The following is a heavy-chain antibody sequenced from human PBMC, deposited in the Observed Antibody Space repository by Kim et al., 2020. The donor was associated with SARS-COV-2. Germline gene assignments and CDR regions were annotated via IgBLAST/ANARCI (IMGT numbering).Heavy chain of an antibody. D-gene: IGHD3-16*01. CDR3: ARDGSDLQRREGGMVY. J-gene: IGHJ4*02. CDR1: GFTFSSYS. CDR2: ISSSSSTI. Sequence: GGSLRLSCAASGFTFSSYSMNWVRQAPGKGLEWVSYISSSSSTIYYADSVKGRFTISRDNAKNSLYLQMNSLRAEDTAVYYCARDGSDLQRREGGMVYWGQGTLVTVSS. V-gene: IGHV3-48*04.